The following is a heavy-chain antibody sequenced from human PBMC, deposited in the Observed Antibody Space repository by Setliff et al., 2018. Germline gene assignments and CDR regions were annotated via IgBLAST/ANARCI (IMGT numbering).Heavy chain of an antibody. V-gene: IGHV1-24*01. CDR1: GYTLTELS. CDR2: FDPEDGET. J-gene: IGHJ3*02. Sequence: SVKVSCKVSGYTLTELSRHWVRQAPGKGLEWMGGFDPEDGETIYAQKFQGRVTMTEDTSTDTAYMELSSLRSEDTAVYYCATNAGRSSSWYPRRPGEGHAFDIWGQGTMVTVSS. CDR3: ATNAGRSSSWYPRRPGEGHAFDI. D-gene: IGHD6-13*01.